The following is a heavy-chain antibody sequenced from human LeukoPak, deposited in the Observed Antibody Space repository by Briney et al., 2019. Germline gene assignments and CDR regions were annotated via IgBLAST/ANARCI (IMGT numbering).Heavy chain of an antibody. D-gene: IGHD5-24*01. CDR2: IKQDGSEK. V-gene: IGHV3-7*01. CDR1: GFTLRSYW. J-gene: IGHJ4*02. Sequence: GGSLRLSCPASGFTLRSYWMSWVRPAPGKGLEWVANIKQDGSEKYYVDSVKGRFTISRDNAKNSLYLQMHSLRAEDTAVYYCAREDGYNFPYYFDYWGQGTLVTVSS. CDR3: AREDGYNFPYYFDY.